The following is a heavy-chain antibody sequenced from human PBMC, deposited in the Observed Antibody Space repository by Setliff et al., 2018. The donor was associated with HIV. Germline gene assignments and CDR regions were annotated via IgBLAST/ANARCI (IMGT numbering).Heavy chain of an antibody. J-gene: IGHJ4*02. CDR3: ATPGAGRFDY. Sequence: LSLTCAVYGGSFTEYYWTWIRQPPGKGLEWIGEINHSGSTNYNPSLASRVTISHDTSKNQFSLHLFSVTAADTAVYYCATPGAGRFDYWGQGELVTVPQ. V-gene: IGHV4-34*01. CDR2: INHSGST. CDR1: GGSFTEYY.